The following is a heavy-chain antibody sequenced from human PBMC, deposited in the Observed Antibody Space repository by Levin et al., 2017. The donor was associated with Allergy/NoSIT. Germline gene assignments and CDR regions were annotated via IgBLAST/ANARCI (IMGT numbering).Heavy chain of an antibody. D-gene: IGHD1-1*01. J-gene: IGHJ6*02. Sequence: TGGSLRLSCAASGFSFSKSGMNWVRQAPGQGLEWVSYIRPTSEIIHYADSVKGRFTISRDNAKNSLYLQMNSLRVEDTAIDYCVRDLTTIRGGMDVWGQGTTVTVSS. CDR3: VRDLTTIRGGMDV. V-gene: IGHV3-48*04. CDR2: IRPTSEII. CDR1: GFSFSKSG.